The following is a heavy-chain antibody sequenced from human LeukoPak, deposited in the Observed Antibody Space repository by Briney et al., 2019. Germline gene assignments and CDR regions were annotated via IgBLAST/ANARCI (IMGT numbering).Heavy chain of an antibody. J-gene: IGHJ5*02. CDR1: GGSISSYY. D-gene: IGHD3-22*01. CDR3: VRLYYDSNVWFDP. V-gene: IGHV4-4*09. CDR2: IYTSGST. Sequence: SETLSLTCTVSGGSISSYYWSWIRQPPGKGLEWIGYIYTSGSTNYNPSLKSRVTISVDTSKNQFSLKLSSVTAADTAVYYCVRLYYDSNVWFDPWGQGTLVTVSS.